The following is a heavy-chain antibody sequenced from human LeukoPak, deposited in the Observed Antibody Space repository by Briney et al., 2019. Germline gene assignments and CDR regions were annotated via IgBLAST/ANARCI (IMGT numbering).Heavy chain of an antibody. V-gene: IGHV3-21*01. CDR1: GFTFSSYS. D-gene: IGHD2-15*01. J-gene: IGHJ4*02. CDR2: ISSSSSYI. Sequence: GGSLRLSCAASGFTFSSYSMNWVRQAPGKGLEWVSSISSSSSYIYYADSVKGRFTISRDNAKNSLYLRMNSLRAEDTAVYYCARGYCSGGSCYPYYFDYWGQGTLVTVSS. CDR3: ARGYCSGGSCYPYYFDY.